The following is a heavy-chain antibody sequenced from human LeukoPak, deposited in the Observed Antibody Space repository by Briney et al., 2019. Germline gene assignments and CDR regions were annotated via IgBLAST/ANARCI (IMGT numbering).Heavy chain of an antibody. CDR2: ISYSGST. CDR1: GDSISSYY. Sequence: SETLSLTCTVSGDSISSYYWSWIRQPPGKGLEWIGYISYSGSTNYNPSLKSRVTISVDTSKNQCSLKLSSVTAADTAVYYCARGGTIIQYDYYYYMDVWGKGTTVTASS. D-gene: IGHD1-7*01. J-gene: IGHJ6*03. V-gene: IGHV4-59*01. CDR3: ARGGTIIQYDYYYYMDV.